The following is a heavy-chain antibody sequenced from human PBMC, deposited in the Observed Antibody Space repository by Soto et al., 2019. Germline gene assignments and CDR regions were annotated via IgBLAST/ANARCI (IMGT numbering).Heavy chain of an antibody. J-gene: IGHJ3*02. V-gene: IGHV3-33*01. D-gene: IGHD2-21*01. CDR1: GFTFSSYG. Sequence: GGSLRLSCAASGFTFSSYGMHWVRQAPGKGLEWVAVIWYDGSNKYYADSVKGRFTISRDNSKNTLYLQMNSLRAEDTAVYYCARVSPGNSLGAFDIWGQGTMVTVSS. CDR3: ARVSPGNSLGAFDI. CDR2: IWYDGSNK.